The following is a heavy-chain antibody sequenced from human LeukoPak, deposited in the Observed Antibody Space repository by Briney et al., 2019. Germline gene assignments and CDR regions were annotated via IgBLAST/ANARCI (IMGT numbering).Heavy chain of an antibody. J-gene: IGHJ6*03. V-gene: IGHV1-69*05. CDR1: GGTFSSYP. D-gene: IGHD5-18*01. Sequence: SVKVSCKASGGTFSSYPISWVGQAPGQGLEWLGGIIPIFGTANYAQKFQGRVTITTDESTSTAYMELSSLRSEDTAVYYCARDNTYSSEYYYYMDVWGKGTTVTVSS. CDR2: IIPIFGTA. CDR3: ARDNTYSSEYYYYMDV.